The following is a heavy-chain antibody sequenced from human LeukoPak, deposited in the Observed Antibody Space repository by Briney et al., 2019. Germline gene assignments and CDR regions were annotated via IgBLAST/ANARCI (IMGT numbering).Heavy chain of an antibody. CDR3: AGVLPLTLYYYGSGSYRPGAFDI. CDR1: GYTFTGYY. CDR2: INPNSGGT. J-gene: IGHJ3*02. V-gene: IGHV1-2*02. Sequence: GASVKVSCKTSGYTFTGYYMHWVRQAPGQGLEWMGWINPNSGGTNYAQKFQGRVTMTRDTSISTAYMELSRLRSDDTAVYCCAGVLPLTLYYYGSGSYRPGAFDIWGQGTMVTVSS. D-gene: IGHD3-10*01.